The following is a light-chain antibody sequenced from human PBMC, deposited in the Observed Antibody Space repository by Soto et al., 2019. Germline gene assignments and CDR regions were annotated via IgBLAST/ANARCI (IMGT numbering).Light chain of an antibody. CDR2: EVS. Sequence: QSALTQPPSASGSPGQSVTISCTGTSSDVGAYNYVSWYRQHPGKAPKLVIYEVSQRPSGVPDRFSGSKSGNTASLTVSGLLAEDEADYYCSSYAGSNIVLFGGGTKLTVL. J-gene: IGLJ2*01. V-gene: IGLV2-8*01. CDR1: SSDVGAYNY. CDR3: SSYAGSNIVL.